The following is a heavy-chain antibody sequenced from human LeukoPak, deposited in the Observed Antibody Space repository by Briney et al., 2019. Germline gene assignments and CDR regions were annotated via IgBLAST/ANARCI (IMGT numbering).Heavy chain of an antibody. D-gene: IGHD1-14*01. CDR3: ARVGEQPEIDH. CDR2: IYYSGST. CDR1: GGSISSYY. V-gene: IGHV4-59*01. J-gene: IGHJ4*02. Sequence: SETLSLTCTVSGGSISSYYWSWIRQPPGKGLEWIGYIYYSGSTNYNPSLKSRVTISVDTSKNQFSLKLSSVTAADTAVYYCARVGEQPEIDHWGQGTLVTVSS.